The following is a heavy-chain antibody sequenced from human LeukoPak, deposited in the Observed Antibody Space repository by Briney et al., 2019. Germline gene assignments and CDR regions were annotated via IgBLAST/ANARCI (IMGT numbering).Heavy chain of an antibody. D-gene: IGHD3-10*01. CDR3: ARQQTYYDSGSYYNVLDY. V-gene: IGHV3-21*01. J-gene: IGHJ4*02. CDR2: ISSGSTHI. CDR1: GFTFSIYS. Sequence: GGSLRLSCAASGFTFSIYSMTCVRQAPGKGLEWVSSISSGSTHIYYADSMKGRFTISRDNAKNSLYLQMNSLRAEDTAVYYCARQQTYYDSGSYYNVLDYWGQGTLVTASP.